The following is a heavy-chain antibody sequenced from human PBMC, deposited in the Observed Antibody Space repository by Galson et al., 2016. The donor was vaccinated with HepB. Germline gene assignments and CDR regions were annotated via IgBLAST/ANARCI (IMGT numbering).Heavy chain of an antibody. Sequence: SLRLSCAASGFSFSSYSMNWVRQAPGKGLGWVSSISLSSTYISYADSLKGRFTLSRDNAKNSLYLQMNSLRAEDTAVYNCARIPRHCLGESGYSFYFDYWGQGTLVTVSS. D-gene: IGHD6-25*01. CDR1: GFSFSSYS. J-gene: IGHJ4*02. CDR2: ISLSSTYI. CDR3: ARIPRHCLGESGYSFYFDY. V-gene: IGHV3-21*01.